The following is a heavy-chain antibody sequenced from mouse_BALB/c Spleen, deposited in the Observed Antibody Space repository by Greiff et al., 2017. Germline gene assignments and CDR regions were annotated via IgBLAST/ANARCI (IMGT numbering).Heavy chain of an antibody. CDR3: ARKKYGNYDFDY. Sequence: EVQGVESGGDLVKPGGSLKLSCAASGFTFSSYGMSWVRQTPDKRLEWVATISSGGSYTYYPDSVKGRFTISRDNAKNTLYLQMSSLKSEDTAMYYCARKKYGNYDFDYWGQGTTLTVSA. J-gene: IGHJ2*01. CDR1: GFTFSSYG. D-gene: IGHD2-10*02. V-gene: IGHV5-6*01. CDR2: ISSGGSYT.